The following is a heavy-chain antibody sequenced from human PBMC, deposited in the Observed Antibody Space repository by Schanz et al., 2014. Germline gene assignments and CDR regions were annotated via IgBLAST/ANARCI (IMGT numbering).Heavy chain of an antibody. Sequence: QVQLQESGPGLVKPSETLSLTCAVSGASVSSFYWSWIRQPAGKGLEWIGHVYATGRTKYNPSLKSRVTMSVDTSQKQISLKLTSVTAADTAVYYCARNKYTSGWYYFDYWGQGVLVTVSS. J-gene: IGHJ4*02. D-gene: IGHD6-19*01. CDR3: ARNKYTSGWYYFDY. CDR1: GASVSSFY. CDR2: VYATGRT. V-gene: IGHV4-4*07.